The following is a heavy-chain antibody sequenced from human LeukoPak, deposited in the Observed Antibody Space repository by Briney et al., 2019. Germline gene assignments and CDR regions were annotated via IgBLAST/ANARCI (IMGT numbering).Heavy chain of an antibody. CDR1: GGSISSSSYY. Sequence: PSETLSLTCTVSGGSISSSSYYWGWIRQPPGKGLEWLGSIYYSGSTYYNPSLKSRVTLSVDTSKNQFSLKLSSVPAADTPVYYCASVWVTMVRGVIGFDYWRQGTLVTVSS. V-gene: IGHV4-39*01. CDR2: IYYSGST. J-gene: IGHJ4*02. CDR3: ASVWVTMVRGVIGFDY. D-gene: IGHD3-10*01.